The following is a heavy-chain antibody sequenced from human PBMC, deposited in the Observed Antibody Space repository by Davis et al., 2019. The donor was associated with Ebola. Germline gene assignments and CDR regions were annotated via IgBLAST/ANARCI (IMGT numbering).Heavy chain of an antibody. V-gene: IGHV3-30*02. CDR2: IRYDGSNK. CDR3: ARDTEGGSRGYPFDS. Sequence: GESLKISCAASGFTFSSYGMHWVRQAPGKGLEWVAFIRYDGSNKYYADSVKGRFTISRNSAKNSLYLQMNSLRAEDTAVYYCARDTEGGSRGYPFDSWGQGTLVTVSS. CDR1: GFTFSSYG. J-gene: IGHJ4*02. D-gene: IGHD5-18*01.